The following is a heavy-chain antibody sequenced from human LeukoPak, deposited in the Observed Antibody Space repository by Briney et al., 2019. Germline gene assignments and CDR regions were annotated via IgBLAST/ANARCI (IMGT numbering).Heavy chain of an antibody. Sequence: SETLSLTCTVSGGSISSNDYYWGWIRQPPGKGLEWIGEIYHSGSTNYNPSLKSRVTISVDKSKNQFSLKLSSVTAADTAVYYCARVAHGDFDYWGQGTLVTVSS. V-gene: IGHV4-39*07. J-gene: IGHJ4*02. CDR2: IYHSGST. CDR3: ARVAHGDFDY. CDR1: GGSISSNDYY. D-gene: IGHD4-17*01.